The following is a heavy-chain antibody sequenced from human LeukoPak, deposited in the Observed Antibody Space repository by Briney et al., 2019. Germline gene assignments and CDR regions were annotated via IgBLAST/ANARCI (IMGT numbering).Heavy chain of an antibody. D-gene: IGHD3-10*01. J-gene: IGHJ5*02. Sequence: GGSLRLSCAASGFTFDDYTMHWVRQAPGKGLEWVSLISWDGGSTYYADSVKGRFTISRDNSKNSLYLQMNSLRTEDTALYYCAKGGREVIRFWFDPWGQGTLVTVSS. CDR1: GFTFDDYT. V-gene: IGHV3-43*01. CDR3: AKGGREVIRFWFDP. CDR2: ISWDGGST.